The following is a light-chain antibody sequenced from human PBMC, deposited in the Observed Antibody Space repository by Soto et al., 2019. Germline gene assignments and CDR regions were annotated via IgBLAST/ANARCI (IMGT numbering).Light chain of an antibody. CDR1: SSDLGDYNY. CDR3: SSYTRSGIPGVL. V-gene: IGLV2-14*03. J-gene: IGLJ2*01. Sequence: QSVLTQPASVSGSHGQSITISCTGASSDLGDYNYVSWYQQHPGKAPKLMIYDVTNRPSGVSNRFSGSKSGNTASLTISGLQAEDEADYYCSSYTRSGIPGVLFGGGTKLTVL. CDR2: DVT.